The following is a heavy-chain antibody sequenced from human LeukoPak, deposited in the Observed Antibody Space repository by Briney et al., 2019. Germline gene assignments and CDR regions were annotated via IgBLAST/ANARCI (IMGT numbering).Heavy chain of an antibody. J-gene: IGHJ3*02. V-gene: IGHV4-59*01. Sequence: SSETLPHTRCICGGSLRYYYWIWIRQPPGKGLEGIGYIYNSGNTNYSPSLKSRVTISVDTSKNQLSLTFSSVTAADTAIYYCARPHGGPYAFDIWGQGTMVTVSS. CDR3: ARPHGGPYAFDI. D-gene: IGHD3-16*01. CDR2: IYNSGNT. CDR1: GGSLRYYY.